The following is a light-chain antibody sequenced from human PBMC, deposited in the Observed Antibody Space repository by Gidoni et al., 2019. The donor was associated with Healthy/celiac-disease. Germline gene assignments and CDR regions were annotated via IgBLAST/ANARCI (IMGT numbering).Light chain of an antibody. Sequence: IVMTQSPATLSVSPGERATLSCRASQSVSSNLAWYQQKPGQAPRLLIYGASTRATGIPARFSGSGSGTEVTLTISSLQSEDFAVYYCQQYKNWPPLYTFGQGTKLEIK. V-gene: IGKV3-15*01. J-gene: IGKJ2*01. CDR2: GAS. CDR3: QQYKNWPPLYT. CDR1: QSVSSN.